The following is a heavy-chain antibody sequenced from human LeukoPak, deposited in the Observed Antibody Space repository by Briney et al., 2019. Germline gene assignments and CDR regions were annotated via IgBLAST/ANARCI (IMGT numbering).Heavy chain of an antibody. CDR3: ARAGYCSSTSCFDAFDI. D-gene: IGHD2-2*01. CDR1: GGTFSSYA. V-gene: IGHV1-69*01. J-gene: IGHJ3*02. CDR2: IIPIFGTA. Sequence: GSSVKVSCKASGGTFSSYAISWVRQAPGQGLEWMGGIIPIFGTANYAQKFQGRVTITADESTSTAYMELSSLRSEDTAVYYCARAGYCSSTSCFDAFDIWGQGTMVTVSS.